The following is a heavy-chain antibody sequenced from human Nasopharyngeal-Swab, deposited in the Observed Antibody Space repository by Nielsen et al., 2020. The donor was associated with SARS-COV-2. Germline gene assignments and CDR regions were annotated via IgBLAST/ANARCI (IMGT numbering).Heavy chain of an antibody. D-gene: IGHD2/OR15-2a*01. Sequence: GESLKISCVASGYSFRTYGMSWVRQAPGKGLEWVAAIVGSGDISGSGGNTYYADSMKGRFTISRDNSKNTLSLQMNSLRAEDTAVYYCAKDLRGPYFFWGQGTLVTVSS. CDR3: AKDLRGPYFF. CDR2: IVGSGDISGSGGNT. V-gene: IGHV3-23*01. CDR1: GYSFRTYG. J-gene: IGHJ4*02.